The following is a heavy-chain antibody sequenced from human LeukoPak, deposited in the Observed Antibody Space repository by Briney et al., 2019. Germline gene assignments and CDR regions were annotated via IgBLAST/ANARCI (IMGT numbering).Heavy chain of an antibody. CDR3: ARAPHDYSNYDY. J-gene: IGHJ4*02. CDR1: GFTLSSYW. D-gene: IGHD4-11*01. Sequence: GGSLRLSCAASGFTLSSYWMIWVRQAPGKGLEWVANIKQDGSEISYVDSVKGRFTISRDNSKNTLYLQMNSLRAEDTAVYYCARAPHDYSNYDYWGQGTLVTVSS. CDR2: IKQDGSEI. V-gene: IGHV3-7*01.